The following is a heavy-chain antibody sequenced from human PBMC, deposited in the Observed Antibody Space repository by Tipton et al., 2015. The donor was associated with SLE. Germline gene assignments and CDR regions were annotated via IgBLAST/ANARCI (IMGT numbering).Heavy chain of an antibody. J-gene: IGHJ5*02. V-gene: IGHV4-31*06. CDR1: GGSISSSTYY. Sequence: TLSLTCTVSGGSISSSTYYWSWIRQHPGKGLEWIGYTYYSGSPYYNPSLKGRVTISLDMSKNQFSLRLSSVTAADTAVYYCPIYYHDSTGLHWFDPWGQGTLVTVSS. CDR2: TYYSGSP. D-gene: IGHD3-22*01. CDR3: PIYYHDSTGLHWFDP.